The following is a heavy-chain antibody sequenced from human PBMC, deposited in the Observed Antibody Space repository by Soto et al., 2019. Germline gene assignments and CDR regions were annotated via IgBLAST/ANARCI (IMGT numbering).Heavy chain of an antibody. V-gene: IGHV1-69*13. CDR3: ARGGIAAAGTATHWFDP. J-gene: IGHJ5*02. Sequence: ASVKVSCKASGGTFSSYAISWVRQAPGQGLEWMGGIIPIFGTANYAQKFQGRDTITADESTSTAYMELSSLRSEDTAVYYCARGGIAAAGTATHWFDPWGQGTLVTVSS. CDR2: IIPIFGTA. CDR1: GGTFSSYA. D-gene: IGHD6-13*01.